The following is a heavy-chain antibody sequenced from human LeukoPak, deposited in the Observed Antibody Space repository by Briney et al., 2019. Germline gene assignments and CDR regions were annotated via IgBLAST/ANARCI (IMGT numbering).Heavy chain of an antibody. D-gene: IGHD2-2*02. Sequence: GGSLRLSCAASGFTFSSYAMSWVRQAPGKGLEWVSAISGSGGSTYYADSVKGRFTISRDNSKNTLYLQMNSLRAEDTAVYYCAKGGRRYCSSNSCYTVGDYWGQGTLVTVSS. CDR3: AKGGRRYCSSNSCYTVGDY. J-gene: IGHJ4*02. V-gene: IGHV3-23*01. CDR1: GFTFSSYA. CDR2: ISGSGGST.